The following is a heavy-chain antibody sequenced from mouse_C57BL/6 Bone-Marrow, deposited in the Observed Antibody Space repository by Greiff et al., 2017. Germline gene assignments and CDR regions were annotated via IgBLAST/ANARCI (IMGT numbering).Heavy chain of an antibody. V-gene: IGHV14-4*01. Sequence: VHVKQSGAELVRPGASVKLSCTASGFNIKDYYMHWVKQRPEQGLEWIGWIDPENGDTEYASKFQGKATITADTSSNTAYLQLSSLTSEDTAVYYCTTLYDGYYVPWFAYWGQGTRVTVSA. CDR1: GFNIKDYY. CDR3: TTLYDGYYVPWFAY. D-gene: IGHD2-3*01. J-gene: IGHJ3*01. CDR2: IDPENGDT.